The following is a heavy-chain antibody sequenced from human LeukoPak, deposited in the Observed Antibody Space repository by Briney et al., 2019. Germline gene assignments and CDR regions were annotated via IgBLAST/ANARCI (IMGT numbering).Heavy chain of an antibody. Sequence: GGSLRLSCAASGFSLSSYWMSWVRQAPGKGPEWVANIEQNGNEKYHVDSVKGRFTISRDNAKNSLYLQMNSLRAEDTAVYYCARAAILDFWSGSDDYWGQGTLVTVSS. CDR1: GFSLSSYW. CDR2: IEQNGNEK. CDR3: ARAAILDFWSGSDDY. V-gene: IGHV3-7*01. D-gene: IGHD3-3*01. J-gene: IGHJ4*02.